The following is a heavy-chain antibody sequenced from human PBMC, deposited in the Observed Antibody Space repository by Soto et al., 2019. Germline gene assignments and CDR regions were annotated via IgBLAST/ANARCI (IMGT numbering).Heavy chain of an antibody. J-gene: IGHJ4*02. CDR2: IIPILGMS. V-gene: IGHV1-69*02. D-gene: IGHD3-10*01. CDR1: GGTVTSYT. Sequence: QVHLLQSGAEMKKPGSSVKVSCTAFGGTVTSYTFNWVRQAPGQRLEWMGRIIPILGMSSSAHNFQGRLTMIADKSTNTSYMVLSSLTSDDTAIYYCARSYGSGSRPFDYWGQGTLVTVSS. CDR3: ARSYGSGSRPFDY.